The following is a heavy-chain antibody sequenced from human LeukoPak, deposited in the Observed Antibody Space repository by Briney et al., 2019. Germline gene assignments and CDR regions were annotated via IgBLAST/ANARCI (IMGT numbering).Heavy chain of an antibody. D-gene: IGHD2-2*01. CDR3: ARDGFSCSRTSCPTIDY. Sequence: ASVKVSCKASGYTFTGYYMHWVRQAPGQGLEWMGWINPNSGGTNYAQKFQGRVTMTRDTSISTAYMELSRLRSDDTAVYYCARDGFSCSRTSCPTIDYWGQGTLVTVSS. J-gene: IGHJ4*02. V-gene: IGHV1-2*02. CDR2: INPNSGGT. CDR1: GYTFTGYY.